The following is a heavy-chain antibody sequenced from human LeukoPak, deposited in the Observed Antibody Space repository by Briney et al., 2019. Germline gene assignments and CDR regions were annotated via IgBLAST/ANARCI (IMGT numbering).Heavy chain of an antibody. CDR1: GGSISSYY. CDR2: IYYSGNT. J-gene: IGHJ4*02. D-gene: IGHD2-2*01. Sequence: SETLSLTCTVSGGSISSYYWSWIRQPPGKGLEWIGSIYYSGNTYYNPSLKSRVTISVDTSKNQFSLKLSSVTAADTAVYYCSVEVPALDYWGQGTLVTVSS. V-gene: IGHV4-59*05. CDR3: SVEVPALDY.